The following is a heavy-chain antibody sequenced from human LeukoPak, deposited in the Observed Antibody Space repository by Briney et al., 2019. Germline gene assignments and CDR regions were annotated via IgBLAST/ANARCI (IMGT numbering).Heavy chain of an antibody. J-gene: IGHJ4*02. CDR3: ARARLWYGQRGAGFDY. Sequence: SVTVSFKASGGTFSSYAISWVRQAPGQGLEWMGRIIPILGIANYAQKFQGRVTITADKSTSTAYMELSSLRSEDTAVYYCARARLWYGQRGAGFDYWGQGTLVTVSS. V-gene: IGHV1-69*04. CDR2: IIPILGIA. CDR1: GGTFSSYA. D-gene: IGHD2-15*01.